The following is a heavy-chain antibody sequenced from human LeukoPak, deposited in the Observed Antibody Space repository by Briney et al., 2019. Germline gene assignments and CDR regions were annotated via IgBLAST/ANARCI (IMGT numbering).Heavy chain of an antibody. D-gene: IGHD6-13*01. J-gene: IGHJ4*02. CDR3: ARAPTLHSSDWYGLADD. CDR1: ALTFSNYG. Sequence: GGSLRLSCAASALTFSNYGMHWVRQAPGKGLEWVAVISYDGSNKYYADSVKGRFTISRDNSKNTLYLQMNSLRAEDTAVYYCARAPTLHSSDWYGLADDWGQGTLVTVSS. CDR2: ISYDGSNK. V-gene: IGHV3-30*03.